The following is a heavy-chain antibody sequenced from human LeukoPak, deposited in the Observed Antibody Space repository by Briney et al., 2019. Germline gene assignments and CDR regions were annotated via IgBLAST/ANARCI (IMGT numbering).Heavy chain of an antibody. Sequence: PGGSLRLSCAASGFTFSNYGMHWVRQAPGKGLEWVAVIWYDGSNKYYADSVKGRFTISRDNSKNTLFLQMNSLRAEDTAVYYCAKESADSYGSYYYYMDVWGKGTTVTVSS. V-gene: IGHV3-33*06. J-gene: IGHJ6*03. CDR2: IWYDGSNK. CDR3: AKESADSYGSYYYYMDV. CDR1: GFTFSNYG. D-gene: IGHD5-18*01.